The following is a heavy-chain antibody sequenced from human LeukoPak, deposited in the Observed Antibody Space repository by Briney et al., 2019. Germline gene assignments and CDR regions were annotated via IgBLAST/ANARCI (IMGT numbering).Heavy chain of an antibody. D-gene: IGHD2-15*01. J-gene: IGHJ3*02. CDR2: IIPIFGTA. CDR3: ARERGDCSGGSCYVDAFDI. Sequence: SVKVSCKASGGTFSSYAISWVRQAPGQGLEWMGGIIPIFGTANYAQKFQGRVTITTDESTSTAYMELSSLRSEDTAVYYCARERGDCSGGSCYVDAFDIWGQGTMVTVSS. CDR1: GGTFSSYA. V-gene: IGHV1-69*05.